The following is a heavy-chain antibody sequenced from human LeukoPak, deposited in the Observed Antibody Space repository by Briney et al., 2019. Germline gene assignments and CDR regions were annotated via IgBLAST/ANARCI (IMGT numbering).Heavy chain of an antibody. CDR2: IYYSGST. V-gene: IGHV4-59*01. J-gene: IGHJ4*02. D-gene: IGHD3-22*01. CDR3: ARDNNYYDSSGKDGFDY. CDR1: GGSISSYY. Sequence: SETLSLTCTVSGGSISSYYWSWIRQPPGKGLEWIGYIYYSGSTNYNPSLKSRVTISVDTSKSQLSLKLSSVTAADTAVYYCARDNNYYDSSGKDGFDYWGQGTLVTVSS.